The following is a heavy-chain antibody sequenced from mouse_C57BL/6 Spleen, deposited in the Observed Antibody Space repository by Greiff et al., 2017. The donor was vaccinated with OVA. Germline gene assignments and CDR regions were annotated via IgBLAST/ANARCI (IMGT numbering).Heavy chain of an antibody. CDR3: ATNDDGYTWFAY. CDR1: GFTFSDYG. CDR2: ISSGSSTI. D-gene: IGHD2-3*01. V-gene: IGHV5-17*01. J-gene: IGHJ3*01. Sequence: EVKLMESGRGLVKPGGSLKLSCAASGFTFSDYGMHWVRQAPEKGLEWVAYISSGSSTIYYADTVKGRFTISRDNAKNTLFLQMTSLRSEDTAMYYCATNDDGYTWFAYWGQGTLVTVSA.